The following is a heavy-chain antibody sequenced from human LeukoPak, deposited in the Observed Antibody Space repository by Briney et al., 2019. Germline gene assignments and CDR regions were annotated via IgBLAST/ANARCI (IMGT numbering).Heavy chain of an antibody. CDR3: ARVGGYNVHYYYMDV. CDR1: GFVFSSYS. D-gene: IGHD5-24*01. J-gene: IGHJ6*03. V-gene: IGHV3-21*04. Sequence: NPGGSLRLSCEGSGFVFSSYSMNWVRQAPGKGLEWVSSISNGNNYIYYADSVKGRFTISRDNAKNSLYLQMNSLRAEDTAVYYCARVGGYNVHYYYMDVWGKGTTVTISS. CDR2: ISNGNNYI.